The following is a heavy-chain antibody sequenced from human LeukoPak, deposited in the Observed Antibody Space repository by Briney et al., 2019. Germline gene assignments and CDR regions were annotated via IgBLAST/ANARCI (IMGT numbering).Heavy chain of an antibody. J-gene: IGHJ4*02. CDR2: ISDSGTGI. Sequence: PGGSLRLSCVASGFTFSSYEFNWVRQAPGKGLEWVSYISDSGTGIYYADSLKGRFTISRDNAKNSVYLQMNSLRDEDTAVYHCTRGTLNCGGDCYDYWGQGTLVTVSS. D-gene: IGHD2-21*01. CDR3: TRGTLNCGGDCYDY. CDR1: GFTFSSYE. V-gene: IGHV3-48*03.